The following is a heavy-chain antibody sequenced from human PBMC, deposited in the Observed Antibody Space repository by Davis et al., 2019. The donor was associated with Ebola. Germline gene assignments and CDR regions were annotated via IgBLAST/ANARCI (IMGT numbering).Heavy chain of an antibody. Sequence: SGPTLVKPTQTLTLNRSFSGLSLRTRRVGVGWPRQPPGKALEWLAIIHWNDDKRYSPSLKTRFTITKDTSKNQVVLIMTKMDPVDTATYYCAHYYYEKVSSSRLFDFWGQGALVTVSS. J-gene: IGHJ4*02. CDR3: AHYYYEKVSSSRLFDF. V-gene: IGHV2-5*01. D-gene: IGHD3-22*01. CDR2: IHWNDDK. CDR1: GLSLRTRRVG.